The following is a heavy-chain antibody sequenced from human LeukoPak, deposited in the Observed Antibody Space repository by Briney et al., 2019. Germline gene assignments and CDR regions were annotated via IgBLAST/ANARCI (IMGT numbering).Heavy chain of an antibody. J-gene: IGHJ6*03. CDR3: ARVAAEVVGVPGAIGFGWLRRDYYYMDV. CDR2: INPNSGGT. D-gene: IGHD2-2*02. V-gene: IGHV1-2*02. CDR1: GYTFTGYY. Sequence: ASVKVSCKASGYTFTGYYTHWVRQAPGQGLEWMGWINPNSGGTNYAQKFQGRVTMTRDMSTSTVYMELSSLRSEDTAVYYCARVAAEVVGVPGAIGFGWLRRDYYYMDVWGKGTTVTVSS.